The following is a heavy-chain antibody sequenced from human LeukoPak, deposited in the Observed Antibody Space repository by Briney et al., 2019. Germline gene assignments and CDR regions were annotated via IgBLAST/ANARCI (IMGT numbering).Heavy chain of an antibody. V-gene: IGHV3-23*01. CDR2: ISGSGGST. D-gene: IGHD4-23*01. J-gene: IGHJ4*02. CDR3: AKGDDYSGNQPVDY. CDR1: GFSFGNHA. Sequence: PGGSLRLSCAASGFSFGNHAMIWVRQAPGKGLEWVSAISGSGGSTYYADSVKGRFTISRDNSKNTLYLQMNSLTAEDTAVYYCAKGDDYSGNQPVDYWGQGTLVTVSS.